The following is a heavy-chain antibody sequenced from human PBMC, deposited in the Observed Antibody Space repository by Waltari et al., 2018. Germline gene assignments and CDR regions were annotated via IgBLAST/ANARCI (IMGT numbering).Heavy chain of an antibody. V-gene: IGHV4-39*02. Sequence: QLQLQESGPGLVKPSETLSLTCTVSGGSISSSSYYWGWIRQPPGKGLEWIGSIYYSGRTSYNPSLKSRVTISVDTSKNQFSLKLSFVTAADTAVYYCARELYDFWSGQRTRFDPWGQGTLVTVSS. J-gene: IGHJ5*02. CDR3: ARELYDFWSGQRTRFDP. CDR1: GGSISSSSYY. CDR2: IYYSGRT. D-gene: IGHD3-3*01.